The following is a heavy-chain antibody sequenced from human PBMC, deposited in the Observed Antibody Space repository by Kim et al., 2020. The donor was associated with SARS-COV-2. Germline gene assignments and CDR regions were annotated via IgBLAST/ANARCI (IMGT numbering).Heavy chain of an antibody. Sequence: SETLSLTCIVSGGAMNSHYWAWVRQAPGKGLEWLGFMYYSGGSSYNPPLKSRVTISGDTSKNQFSLKLTSVTAADTAVYFCARALSRSYHGQIHFDYWGQGALVTVSS. CDR3: ARALSRSYHGQIHFDY. CDR2: MYYSGGS. D-gene: IGHD3-16*02. V-gene: IGHV4-59*11. J-gene: IGHJ4*02. CDR1: GGAMNSHY.